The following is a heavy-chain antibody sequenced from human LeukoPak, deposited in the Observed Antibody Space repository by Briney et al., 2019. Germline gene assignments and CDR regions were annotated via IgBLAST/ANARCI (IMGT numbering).Heavy chain of an antibody. Sequence: SETLSLTCTVSGGSISSYYWSWIRQPAGKGLEWIGRICDKIYATGNTDYNPSLKSRVTISVDTSKNQFSLKVNSVTAADTAVYYCGRAQGATDYWGQGTLVTVSS. J-gene: IGHJ4*02. CDR3: GRAQGATDY. CDR2: ICDKIYATGNT. V-gene: IGHV4-4*07. D-gene: IGHD1-26*01. CDR1: GGSISSYY.